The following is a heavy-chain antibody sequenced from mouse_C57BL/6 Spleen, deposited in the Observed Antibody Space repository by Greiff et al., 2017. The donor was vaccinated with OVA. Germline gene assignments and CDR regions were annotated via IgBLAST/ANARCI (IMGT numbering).Heavy chain of an antibody. J-gene: IGHJ4*01. CDR1: GFTFSSYA. V-gene: IGHV5-4*01. Sequence: EVMLVESGGGLVKPGGSLKLSCAASGFTFSSYAMSWVRQTPEKRLEWVATISDGGSYTYYPDNVKGRFTISRDNAKNNLYLQMSHLKSEDTAMYYCARDRGYYSNYDYAMDYWGQGTSVTVSS. CDR2: ISDGGSYT. D-gene: IGHD2-5*01. CDR3: ARDRGYYSNYDYAMDY.